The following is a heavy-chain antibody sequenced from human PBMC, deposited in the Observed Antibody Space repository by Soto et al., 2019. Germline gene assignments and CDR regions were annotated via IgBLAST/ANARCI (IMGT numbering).Heavy chain of an antibody. J-gene: IGHJ5*02. CDR2: IKSKTDGGTT. CDR3: TTDANAIPSKHYYDSSGSEP. V-gene: IGHV3-15*07. D-gene: IGHD3-22*01. Sequence: GGSLRLSCSAAGFTFSNAWMNWVRQAPGKGLEWVGRIKSKTDGGTTDYAAPVKGRFTISRDDSKNTLYLQMNSLKTEDTAVYYCTTDANAIPSKHYYDSSGSEPWGQGTLVTVSS. CDR1: GFTFSNAW.